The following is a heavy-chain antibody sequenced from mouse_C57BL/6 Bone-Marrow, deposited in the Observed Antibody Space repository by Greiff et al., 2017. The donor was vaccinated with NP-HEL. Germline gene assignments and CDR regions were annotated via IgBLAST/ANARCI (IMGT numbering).Heavy chain of an antibody. CDR3: AREGEIYYYGTWFAY. V-gene: IGHV1-81*01. CDR1: GYTFTSYG. Sequence: VQLQESGAELARPGASVKLSCKASGYTFTSYGISWVKQRTGQGLEWIGEIYPRSGNTYYTEKFKGKATLTADKSSSTAYMQLRSLTSEDSAVYFCAREGEIYYYGTWFAYWGQGTLVTVSA. CDR2: IYPRSGNT. J-gene: IGHJ3*01. D-gene: IGHD1-1*01.